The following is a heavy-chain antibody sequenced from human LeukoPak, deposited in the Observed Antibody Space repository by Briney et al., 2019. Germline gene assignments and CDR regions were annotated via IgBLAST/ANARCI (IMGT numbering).Heavy chain of an antibody. V-gene: IGHV5-51*01. CDR3: ARRSQGAFDV. CDR2: IFPADSDT. D-gene: IGHD2-15*01. CDR1: GYSFTSYW. Sequence: GESLKISCKGSGYSFTSYWIGWVRQMPGKGLEWMGIIFPADSDTRYSPSFQGQVTISADKSITTAYLQWSSLKASDTAMYYCARRSQGAFDVWGQGTMVSVSS. J-gene: IGHJ3*01.